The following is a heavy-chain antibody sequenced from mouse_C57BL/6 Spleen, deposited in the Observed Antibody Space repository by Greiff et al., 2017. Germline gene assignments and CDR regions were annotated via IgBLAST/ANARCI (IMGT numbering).Heavy chain of an antibody. V-gene: IGHV1-81*01. CDR2: IYPRSGNT. Sequence: QVQLQQPGAELVRPGSSVKLSCKASGYTFTSYGISWVKQRTGQGLEWIGEIYPRSGNTYYNEKFKGKATLTADKSSSTAYMGLRSRTSEDAAVYFCAIGETVYYFDYWGQGTTLTVSS. CDR3: AIGETVYYFDY. J-gene: IGHJ2*01. CDR1: GYTFTSYG. D-gene: IGHD1-1*01.